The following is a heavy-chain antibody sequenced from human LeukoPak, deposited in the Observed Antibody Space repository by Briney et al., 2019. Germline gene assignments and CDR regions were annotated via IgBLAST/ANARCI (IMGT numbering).Heavy chain of an antibody. CDR1: GDSFSTSY. D-gene: IGHD2-2*01. J-gene: IGHJ6*03. V-gene: IGHV4-4*07. CDR3: AREPPSYCSSTSCYYYYYYYMDV. CDR2: IYTSGST. Sequence: PSETLSLTCAVSGDSFSTSYWTWIRQPAGKGLEWIGRIYTSGSTNYNPSLKSRVTMSIDTSKKQFSLKLSSVTAADTAVYYCAREPPSYCSSTSCYYYYYYYMDVWGKGTTVTVSS.